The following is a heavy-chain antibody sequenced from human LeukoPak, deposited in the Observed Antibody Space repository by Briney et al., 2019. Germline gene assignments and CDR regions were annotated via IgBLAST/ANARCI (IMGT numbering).Heavy chain of an antibody. CDR2: IRGSGGGT. CDR3: AKDYSGYECGDY. D-gene: IGHD5-12*01. J-gene: IGHJ4*02. V-gene: IGHV3-23*01. CDR1: GFTFSSYV. Sequence: PGASLRLSCAASGFTFSSYVMSWVRQAPGKGLEWVSSIRGSGGGTYYADSVKGRFAISRDNSKNTLYLQMNSLRAEDTALYYCAKDYSGYECGDYWGQGTLVTVSS.